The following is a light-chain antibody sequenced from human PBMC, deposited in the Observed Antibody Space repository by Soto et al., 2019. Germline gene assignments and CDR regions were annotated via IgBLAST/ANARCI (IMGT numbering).Light chain of an antibody. CDR2: AAT. CDR1: QGISNY. CDR3: QKYSSARWT. V-gene: IGKV1-27*01. Sequence: DIQMTQSPSSLSASGGDRVTITCRASQGISNYLAWYQQKSGKVTKLLIYAATALQSGVPSRFSGSGSGTDFTLTIRSLQPEDVATYYCQKYSSARWTFGQGTKVEIK. J-gene: IGKJ1*01.